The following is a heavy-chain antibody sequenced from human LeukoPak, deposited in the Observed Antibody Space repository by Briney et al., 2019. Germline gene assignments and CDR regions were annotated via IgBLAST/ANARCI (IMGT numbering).Heavy chain of an antibody. V-gene: IGHV3-21*01. CDR2: ISSSSSYI. J-gene: IGHJ4*02. CDR1: GFTFSSYS. CDR3: ARESQRYGDYVGY. Sequence: GGSLRLSCAASGFTFSSYSMNWVRQAPGKGLEWVSSISSSSSYIYYADSVKGRFTISRDNAKNSLYLQMNSLRAEDTAVYYCARESQRYGDYVGYWGQGTLVTVSS. D-gene: IGHD4-17*01.